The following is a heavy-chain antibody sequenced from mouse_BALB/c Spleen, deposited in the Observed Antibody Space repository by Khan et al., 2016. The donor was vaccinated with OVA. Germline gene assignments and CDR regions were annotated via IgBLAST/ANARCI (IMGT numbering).Heavy chain of an antibody. CDR3: ARWFDGYASLYAMDY. CDR1: GFSLTSYG. J-gene: IGHJ4*01. Sequence: VQLQESGPGLVAPSQSLSITCTVSGFSLTSYGVHWVRQPPGKGLEWLVVIWSDGSTNYNSVLKSRLSISKDNSKSQVCLKMNSLQTDVTAIYYGARWFDGYASLYAMDYWGQGTSVTVSS. V-gene: IGHV2-6*02. CDR2: IWSDGST. D-gene: IGHD2-3*01.